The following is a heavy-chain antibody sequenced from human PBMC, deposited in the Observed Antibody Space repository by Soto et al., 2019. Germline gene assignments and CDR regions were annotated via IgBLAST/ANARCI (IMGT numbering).Heavy chain of an antibody. J-gene: IGHJ5*02. CDR1: GGSISSYY. CDR3: ARDHYDFWSGYSMGWFDP. CDR2: IYYSGST. D-gene: IGHD3-3*01. Sequence: QVQLQESGPGLVKPSETLSLTCTVSGGSISSYYWSWIRQPPGKGLEWIGYIYYSGSTNYNPSLKSQVTIPVETSKNQFSRKLSSLTAADTAVYYCARDHYDFWSGYSMGWFDPWGQGTLVTVSS. V-gene: IGHV4-59*01.